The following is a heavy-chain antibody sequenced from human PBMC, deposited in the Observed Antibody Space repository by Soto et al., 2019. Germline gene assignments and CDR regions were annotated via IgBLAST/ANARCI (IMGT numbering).Heavy chain of an antibody. CDR2: IYYSGST. J-gene: IGHJ4*02. V-gene: IGHV4-39*01. D-gene: IGHD3-9*01. CDR1: GGSISSSSYY. CDR3: ARLDFYPVY. Sequence: QLQLQESGPGLVKPSETLSLTCTVSGGSISSSSYYWGWIRQPPGKGLEWIGSIYYSGSTYYIPSLKSRLTRTVDTSKNQFSLKLSSVTAADTAVYYCARLDFYPVYWGQGTLVTVSS.